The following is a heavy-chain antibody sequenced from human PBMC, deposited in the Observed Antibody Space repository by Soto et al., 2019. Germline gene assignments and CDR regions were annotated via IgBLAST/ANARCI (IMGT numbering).Heavy chain of an antibody. CDR3: ASSEEWLPDPPHYYYGMDV. Sequence: GASVKVSCKASGGTFSSYAISWVRQAPGQGLEWMGGIIPIFGTANYAQKFQGRVTITADESTSTAYMELSSLRSEDTAVYYCASSEEWLPDPPHYYYGMDVWGQGTTVTVSS. CDR1: GGTFSSYA. D-gene: IGHD6-19*01. CDR2: IIPIFGTA. J-gene: IGHJ6*02. V-gene: IGHV1-69*13.